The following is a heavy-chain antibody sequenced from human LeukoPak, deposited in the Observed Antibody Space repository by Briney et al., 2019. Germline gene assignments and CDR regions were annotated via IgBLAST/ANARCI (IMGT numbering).Heavy chain of an antibody. J-gene: IGHJ4*02. CDR3: AKEGSDCSSTSCYFDY. D-gene: IGHD2-2*01. CDR1: GFTFSSYE. CDR2: ISSSGSTI. Sequence: PGGSLRLSCAASGFTFSSYEMSWVRQAPGKGLEWVSYISSSGSTIYYADSVKGRFTISRDNAKNSLYLQMNSLRAEDTAVYYCAKEGSDCSSTSCYFDYWGQGTLVTVSS. V-gene: IGHV3-48*03.